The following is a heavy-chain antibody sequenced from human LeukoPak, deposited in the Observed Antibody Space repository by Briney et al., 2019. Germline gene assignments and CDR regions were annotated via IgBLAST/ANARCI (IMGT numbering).Heavy chain of an antibody. V-gene: IGHV3-30*18. D-gene: IGHD4-23*01. CDR3: AKDSNSAFDYYYNGMDV. CDR1: VFTFSHYG. CDR2: ISYDGVHK. J-gene: IGHJ6*02. Sequence: PGRCVRLSCAASVFTFSHYGMHWVRPAPGKGLEGVAVISYDGVHKYYADSVKGRFTISRDNSENTLYLQMNSLRAEDTAVYYCAKDSNSAFDYYYNGMDVWGQGTTVTVSS.